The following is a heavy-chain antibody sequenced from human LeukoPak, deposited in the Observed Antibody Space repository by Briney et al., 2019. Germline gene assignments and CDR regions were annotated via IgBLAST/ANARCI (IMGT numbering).Heavy chain of an antibody. D-gene: IGHD3-10*01. V-gene: IGHV3-30*03. CDR3: ASLRGYRNGQQQYYFDY. J-gene: IGHJ4*02. CDR2: ISYGGNDK. Sequence: GGSLRLSCAASGFTFRNYGMQWVRQAPGKGLEWVAIISYGGNDKYYADSVKGRFTISRDNSKKTLHLQMNSLRAEDTAMYYCASLRGYRNGQQQYYFDYWGQGTLVTVSS. CDR1: GFTFRNYG.